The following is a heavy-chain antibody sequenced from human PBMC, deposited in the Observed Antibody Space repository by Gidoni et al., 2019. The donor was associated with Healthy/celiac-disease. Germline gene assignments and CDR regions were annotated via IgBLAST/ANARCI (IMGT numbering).Heavy chain of an antibody. V-gene: IGHV3-9*01. J-gene: IGHJ3*02. CDR3: AKDMTHGGNSKSWGDAFDI. D-gene: IGHD2-21*02. Sequence: EVQLVESGGGLVQPGRSLRLSCAASGFTFDDYAMHWVRQAPGKGLEWVSGISWNSGSIGYADSVKGRFTISRDNAKNSLYLQMNSLRAEDTALYYCAKDMTHGGNSKSWGDAFDIWGQGTMVTVSS. CDR1: GFTFDDYA. CDR2: ISWNSGSI.